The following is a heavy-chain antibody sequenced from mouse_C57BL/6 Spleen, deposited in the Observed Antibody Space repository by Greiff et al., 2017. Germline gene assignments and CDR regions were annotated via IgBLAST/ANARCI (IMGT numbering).Heavy chain of an antibody. CDR2: ILPGSGST. CDR1: GYTFTGYW. Sequence: VQLQQSGAELMKPGASVKLSCKATGYTFTGYWIEWVKQRPGHGLEWIGEILPGSGSTNYNEKFKGKATFTADTSSNTAYMQLSSLTTEDSAIYYCARSTITTVVDGYAMDYWGQGTSVTVSS. V-gene: IGHV1-9*01. J-gene: IGHJ4*01. CDR3: ARSTITTVVDGYAMDY. D-gene: IGHD1-1*01.